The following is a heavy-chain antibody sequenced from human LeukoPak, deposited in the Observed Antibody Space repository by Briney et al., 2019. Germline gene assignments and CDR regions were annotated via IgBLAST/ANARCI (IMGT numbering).Heavy chain of an antibody. V-gene: IGHV1-2*06. D-gene: IGHD6-19*01. CDR1: GYTFTGYY. Sequence: ASMKVSCKASGYTFTGYYMHWVRQAPGQGLEWMGRINPNSGGTNYAQKFQGRVTMTRDTSISTVYMELSRLRSDDTAVYYCARYDSTGYSSGWYKDWGQGTLVTVSS. J-gene: IGHJ4*02. CDR3: ARYDSTGYSSGWYKD. CDR2: INPNSGGT.